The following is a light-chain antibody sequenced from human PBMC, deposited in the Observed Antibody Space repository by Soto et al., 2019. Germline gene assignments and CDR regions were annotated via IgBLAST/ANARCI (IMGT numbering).Light chain of an antibody. V-gene: IGLV1-40*01. CDR2: GNN. Sequence: QSVLTQPPSVSGVPGQRVTSSCTGSHSNSGAGYDVHWYQQLPGTAPKLLIYGNNNRPSGVPDRFSGSKSGASASLAITGLQAEDEGDYSCQSYDSSLSGWVFGGGTKLTVL. CDR3: QSYDSSLSGWV. CDR1: HSNSGAGYD. J-gene: IGLJ3*02.